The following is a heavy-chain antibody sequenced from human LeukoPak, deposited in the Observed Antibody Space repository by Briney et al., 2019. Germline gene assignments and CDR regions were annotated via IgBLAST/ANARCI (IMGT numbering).Heavy chain of an antibody. J-gene: IGHJ4*02. Sequence: SETLSLTCTVSGGSISRGGYYWSWIRQHPGKGLEWIGYIYYSGSTYYNPSLKSRVTISVDTSKNQFSLKLSSVTAADTAVYYCARGVGVVDFFDYWGQGTLVTVSS. V-gene: IGHV4-31*03. CDR2: IYYSGST. CDR1: GGSISRGGYY. CDR3: ARGVGVVDFFDY.